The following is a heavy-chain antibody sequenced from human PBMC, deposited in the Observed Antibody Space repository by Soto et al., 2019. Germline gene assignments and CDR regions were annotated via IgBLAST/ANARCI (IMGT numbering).Heavy chain of an antibody. J-gene: IGHJ6*02. Sequence: ASVKVSCKASGGTFSSYAISWVRQAPGQGLEWMGGIIPIFGTANYPQKFQGRVTITADESTSTAYMELSSLGSEDTAVYYCARDDRIRGIANLERYYYGMDVWGQGTTVTVSS. CDR2: IIPIFGTA. CDR3: ARDDRIRGIANLERYYYGMDV. V-gene: IGHV1-69*13. D-gene: IGHD6-13*01. CDR1: GGTFSSYA.